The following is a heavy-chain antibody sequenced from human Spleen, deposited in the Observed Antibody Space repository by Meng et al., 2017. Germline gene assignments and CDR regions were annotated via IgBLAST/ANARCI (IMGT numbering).Heavy chain of an antibody. J-gene: IGHJ3*02. CDR3: ARDLVYDILTGYIDDAFDI. CDR2: MNPNSGDT. D-gene: IGHD3-9*01. V-gene: IGHV1-8*01. Sequence: ASVKVSCKASGYTFISYDISWVRQATGHGLEWMGWMNPNSGDTGYAQKFQGRVTMTTDTSTSTAYMELRSLRSDDTAVYYCARDLVYDILTGYIDDAFDIWGQGTMVTVSS. CDR1: GYTFISYD.